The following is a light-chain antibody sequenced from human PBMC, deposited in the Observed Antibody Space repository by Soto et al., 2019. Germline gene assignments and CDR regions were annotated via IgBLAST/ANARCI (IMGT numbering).Light chain of an antibody. CDR2: VAS. Sequence: DIQMTQSPSSLSASVGDRVTITCRASQSISRYLNWYQQEPGKAPKLLIYVASSLQSGVPSRFSGSGSATDFTLTISSLQPEDFATYYCQQSYSAPPTFDQGTKVEMK. CDR1: QSISRY. J-gene: IGKJ1*01. V-gene: IGKV1-39*01. CDR3: QQSYSAPPT.